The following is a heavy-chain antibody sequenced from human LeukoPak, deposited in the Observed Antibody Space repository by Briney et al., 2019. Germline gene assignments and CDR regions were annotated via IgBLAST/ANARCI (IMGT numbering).Heavy chain of an antibody. CDR1: GFTFSSYA. CDR3: VKGKLLWFGELFPYGMDV. D-gene: IGHD3-10*01. V-gene: IGHV3-64D*06. Sequence: GGSLRLSCSASGFTFSSYAMHWVRQAPGKGLEYVSAISGNGGSTYYADSVKGRFTISRDNSKNTLYLQMSSLRAEDTAVYYCVKGKLLWFGELFPYGMDVWGKGTTVTVSS. J-gene: IGHJ6*04. CDR2: ISGNGGST.